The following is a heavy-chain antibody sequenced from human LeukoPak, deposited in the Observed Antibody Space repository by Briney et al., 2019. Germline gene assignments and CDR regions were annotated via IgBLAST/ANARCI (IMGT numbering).Heavy chain of an antibody. CDR1: GYTFTGYY. V-gene: IGHV1-2*06. J-gene: IGHJ1*01. CDR2: INPNSGGT. CDR3: ARTYYYDSSGYYDFQH. Sequence: ASVKVSCKASGYTFTGYYMHWVRQAPGQGLEWMGRINPNSGGTNYAQKFQGRVTMTRDTSISTAYMELSRLRSDDTAVYYCARTYYYDSSGYYDFQHWGQGTLVTVSS. D-gene: IGHD3-22*01.